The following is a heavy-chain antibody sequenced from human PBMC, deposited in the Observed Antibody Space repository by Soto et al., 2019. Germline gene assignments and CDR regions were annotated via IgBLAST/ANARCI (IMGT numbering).Heavy chain of an antibody. CDR3: ARAPGYDFWSGYYKRNWFDP. J-gene: IGHJ5*02. V-gene: IGHV4-59*01. CDR2: IYYSGST. CDR1: GGSISRYY. D-gene: IGHD3-3*01. Sequence: PSETLSLTCTVSGGSISRYYWSWIRQPPGKGLEWIGYIYYSGSTNYNPSLKSRVTISVDTSKNQFSLKLSSVTAADTAVYYCARAPGYDFWSGYYKRNWFDPWGQGTLVTV.